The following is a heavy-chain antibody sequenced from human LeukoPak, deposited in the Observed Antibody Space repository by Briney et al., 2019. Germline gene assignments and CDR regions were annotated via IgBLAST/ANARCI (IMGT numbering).Heavy chain of an antibody. CDR3: ARVRRYEWPYYTLDV. CDR1: GVSITSSY. CDR2: IFMGGTT. Sequence: SETLSLTCTVSGVSITSSYWGWIRQPAAKGLEWIGHIFMGGTTNYNSSLKSRVTMTVDTSTNQFSLRLSSVTAADAAVSSYARVRRYEWPYYTLDVWGEGTTVTVSS. V-gene: IGHV4-4*07. J-gene: IGHJ6*03. D-gene: IGHD2-2*01.